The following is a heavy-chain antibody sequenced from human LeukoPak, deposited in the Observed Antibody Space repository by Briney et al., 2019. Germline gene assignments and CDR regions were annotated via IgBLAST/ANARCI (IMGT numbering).Heavy chain of an antibody. V-gene: IGHV3-30*04. CDR1: GFTFSSYA. J-gene: IGHJ4*02. CDR2: ISYDGSNK. CDR3: AKATSGWYFDY. D-gene: IGHD6-19*01. Sequence: GGSLRLSCAASGFTFSSYAMHWVRQAPGKGLEWVTVISYDGSNKYYADSVKGRFTISRDNSKNTLYLQMNSLRAEDTAVYYCAKATSGWYFDYWGQGTLVTVSS.